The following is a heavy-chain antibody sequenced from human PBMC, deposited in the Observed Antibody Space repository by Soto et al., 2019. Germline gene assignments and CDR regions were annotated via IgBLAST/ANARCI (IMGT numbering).Heavy chain of an antibody. V-gene: IGHV3-30-3*01. J-gene: IGHJ4*02. CDR2: ISYDGSNK. Sequence: GGSLRLSCAASGFTFSSYAMHWVRQAPGKGMEWVAVISYDGSNKYYADSVKGRFTISRDNSKNTLYLQMNSLRAEDTAVYYCAGGDYYDSSGAFDYWGQGTLVTVSP. CDR3: AGGDYYDSSGAFDY. CDR1: GFTFSSYA. D-gene: IGHD3-22*01.